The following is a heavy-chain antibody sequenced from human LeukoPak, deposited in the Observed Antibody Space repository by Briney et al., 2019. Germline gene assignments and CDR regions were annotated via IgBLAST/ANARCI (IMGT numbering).Heavy chain of an antibody. CDR3: ARARDYYYYMDV. CDR2: INRDGSSI. V-gene: IGHV3-74*01. Sequence: GGSLRLSCAASGFTFSSSWMHWVRQAPGKGLVWVSRINRDGSSITYADSVKGRFTISRDNAKNTLFLQMNSLRAEDTAVYYCARARDYYYYMDVWGKGTTVTVSS. CDR1: GFTFSSSW. J-gene: IGHJ6*03. D-gene: IGHD5-24*01.